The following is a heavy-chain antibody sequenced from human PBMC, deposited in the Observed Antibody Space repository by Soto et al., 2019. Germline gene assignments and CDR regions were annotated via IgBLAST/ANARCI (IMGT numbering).Heavy chain of an antibody. J-gene: IGHJ4*02. Sequence: PSETLSLTCAVSGDSISSGNWLIWVRQPPGKGLEWIGEIHHSGSTYYNPSLKSRITMSVDTSKNQFSLKLSSVTAADTAVYYCARAWGYYFDYWGQGTLVTVSS. D-gene: IGHD3-16*01. CDR2: IHHSGST. V-gene: IGHV4-4*02. CDR3: ARAWGYYFDY. CDR1: GDSISSGNW.